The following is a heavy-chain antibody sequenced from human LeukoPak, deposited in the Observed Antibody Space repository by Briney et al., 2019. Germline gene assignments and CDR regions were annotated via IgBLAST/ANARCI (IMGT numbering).Heavy chain of an antibody. V-gene: IGHV3-23*01. Sequence: GGSLRLSCADSGFTFNSNAMSWVRQAPGKGLEWVSGVTSSGSSTYYADSVKGRVTISRDSSRSTLYLQMNSLRAEDTAVYYCTKVGVYSNFYFDYWGQGILVTVSS. CDR2: VTSSGSST. J-gene: IGHJ4*02. D-gene: IGHD4-11*01. CDR3: TKVGVYSNFYFDY. CDR1: GFTFNSNA.